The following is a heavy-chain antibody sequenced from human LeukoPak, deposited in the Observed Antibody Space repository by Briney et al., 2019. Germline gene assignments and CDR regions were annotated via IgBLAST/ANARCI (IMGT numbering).Heavy chain of an antibody. Sequence: GDSLPHPCSVSGVTVSSNYMSWVRQAPGKGLEWFGDIYKGGSTYYADSVKCRFTISRDNSENTLYLQMNSLRAEDTAVYYCARSGTAAMPFYYWGQGTLVTVSS. CDR1: GVTVSSNY. V-gene: IGHV3-53*01. D-gene: IGHD2-2*01. J-gene: IGHJ4*02. CDR2: IYKGGST. CDR3: ARSGTAAMPFYY.